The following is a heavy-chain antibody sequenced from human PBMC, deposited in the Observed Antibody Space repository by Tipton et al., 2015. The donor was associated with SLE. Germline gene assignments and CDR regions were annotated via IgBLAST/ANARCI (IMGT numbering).Heavy chain of an antibody. CDR1: GFTFSTYS. J-gene: IGHJ4*02. V-gene: IGHV3-21*01. CDR3: ARDQYSSGRWDY. D-gene: IGHD6-19*01. Sequence: QLVQSGGGLVKPGGSLRLSCAASGFTFSTYSMNWVRQAPGKGLEWVSSITSTSSYTYYTDSVKGRFTISRDNAENSLFLQMNSLRAEDTAVYYCARDQYSSGRWDYWGQGALVTVSS. CDR2: ITSTSSYT.